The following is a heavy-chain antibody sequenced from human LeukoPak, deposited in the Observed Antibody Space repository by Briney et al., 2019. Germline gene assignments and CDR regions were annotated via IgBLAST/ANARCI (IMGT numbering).Heavy chain of an antibody. CDR3: AKRPYSGSFQKGAFDI. D-gene: IGHD1-26*01. V-gene: IGHV3-30*02. Sequence: GGSLRLSCTASGFSVGDYAMSWVRLAPGKGLEWVAFIRYDGSNKYYADSVKGRFTISRDNSKNTLYLQMNSLRAEDTAVYYCAKRPYSGSFQKGAFDIRGQGTMVTVSS. J-gene: IGHJ3*02. CDR2: IRYDGSNK. CDR1: GFSVGDYA.